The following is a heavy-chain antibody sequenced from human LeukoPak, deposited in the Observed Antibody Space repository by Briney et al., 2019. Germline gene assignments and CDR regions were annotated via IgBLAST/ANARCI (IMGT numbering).Heavy chain of an antibody. CDR1: GGSISSSNW. CDR2: IYHSGST. CDR3: ARDRNYRYYDSGGPFDY. Sequence: SGTLSLTCAVSGGSISSSNWWSWVRQPPGKGLEWIGEIYHSGSTNYNPSLKSRVTISADKSKNQFSLKLSSVTAADTAVYYCARDRNYRYYDSGGPFDYWGQGTLVTVSS. V-gene: IGHV4-4*02. J-gene: IGHJ4*02. D-gene: IGHD3-22*01.